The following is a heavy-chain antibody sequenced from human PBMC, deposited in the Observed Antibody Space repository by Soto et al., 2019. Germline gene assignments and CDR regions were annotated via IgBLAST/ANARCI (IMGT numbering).Heavy chain of an antibody. CDR3: AVGYSSGWLPREYYGMEV. V-gene: IGHV5-10-1*01. J-gene: IGHJ6*02. CDR2: IDPSDSYT. CDR1: GYSFTSYW. D-gene: IGHD6-19*01. Sequence: GESLKISCKGSGYSFTSYWISWVRQMPGKGLEWMGRIDPSDSYTNYSPSFQGHVTISADKSISTAYLQWSSLKASDTAMYYCAVGYSSGWLPREYYGMEVWRQGTTVTVSS.